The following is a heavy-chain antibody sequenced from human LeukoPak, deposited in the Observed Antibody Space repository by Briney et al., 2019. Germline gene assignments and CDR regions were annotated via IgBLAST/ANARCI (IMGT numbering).Heavy chain of an antibody. D-gene: IGHD6-19*01. V-gene: IGHV4-4*07. CDR2: IYTSGST. Sequence: SETLSLTCTVFGGSISSYYWSWIRQPAGKGLEWIGRIYTSGSTNYNPSLKSRVTMSVDTSKNQFSLKLSSVTAADTAVYYCARGEYSSGFTGAFDIWGQGTMVTVSS. CDR3: ARGEYSSGFTGAFDI. CDR1: GGSISSYY. J-gene: IGHJ3*02.